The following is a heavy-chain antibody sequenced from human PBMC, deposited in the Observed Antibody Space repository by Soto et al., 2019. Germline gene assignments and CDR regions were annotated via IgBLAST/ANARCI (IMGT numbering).Heavy chain of an antibody. D-gene: IGHD3-3*01. CDR1: GYTFTSYD. V-gene: IGHV1-8*01. CDR2: MNPNSGNT. J-gene: IGHJ6*03. CDR3: ARGVQVRRFLVVEYYYYYMDV. Sequence: ASVKVSCKASGYTFTSYDINWVRQATGQGLEWMGWMNPNSGNTGYAQKFQGRVTMTRNTSISTAYMELSSLRSEDTAVYYCARGVQVRRFLVVEYYYYYMDVWGKGTTVTVSS.